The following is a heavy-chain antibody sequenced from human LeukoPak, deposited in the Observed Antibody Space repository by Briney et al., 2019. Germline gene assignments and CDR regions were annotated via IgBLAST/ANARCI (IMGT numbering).Heavy chain of an antibody. V-gene: IGHV3-11*01. CDR1: GFTFSDYY. J-gene: IGHJ4*02. CDR2: ISSGSTI. Sequence: AGGSLRLSCAASGFTFSDYYMSWIRQAPGKGLEWVSYISSGSTIYYADSVKGRFTISRDNAKNSLYLQMNSLRAEDTAIYYCARGLPATLLDYWGQGTLVTVSS. CDR3: ARGLPATLLDY. D-gene: IGHD2-2*01.